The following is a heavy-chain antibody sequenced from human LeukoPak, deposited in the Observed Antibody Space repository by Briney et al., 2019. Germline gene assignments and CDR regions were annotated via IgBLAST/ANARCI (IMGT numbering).Heavy chain of an antibody. CDR2: INWNGGST. CDR1: GFTFDDYG. D-gene: IGHD3-3*01. CDR3: VRGYYNFWSGYRVEYYFDY. Sequence: PGGSLRLSCAASGFTFDDYGMSWVRHAPGKGLEWVSGINWNGGSTDYADSVKGRFTISRDNAKNSLYLQMNSLRAEDTAVYYCVRGYYNFWSGYRVEYYFDYWGQGTLVTVSS. V-gene: IGHV3-20*04. J-gene: IGHJ4*02.